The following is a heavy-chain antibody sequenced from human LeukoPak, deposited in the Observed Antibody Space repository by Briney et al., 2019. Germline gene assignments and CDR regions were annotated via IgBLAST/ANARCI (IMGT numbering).Heavy chain of an antibody. CDR2: IYYSGST. Sequence: SETLSLTCTVSGDSISSYYWSWIRQPPGKGLEWIGYIYYSGSTNYNPSLKSRVTISVDTSKNQFSLKLSSVTAADTAVYYCARLVPPYNSSVVNWFDPWGQGTLVTVSS. D-gene: IGHD6-13*01. CDR3: ARLVPPYNSSVVNWFDP. CDR1: GDSISSYY. V-gene: IGHV4-59*01. J-gene: IGHJ5*02.